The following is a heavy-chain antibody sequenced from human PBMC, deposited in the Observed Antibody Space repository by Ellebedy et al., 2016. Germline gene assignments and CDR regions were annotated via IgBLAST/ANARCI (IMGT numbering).Heavy chain of an antibody. CDR3: ARFVVDGDYFDY. CDR1: GYTFTSYY. D-gene: IGHD2-15*01. V-gene: IGHV1-46*01. Sequence: ASVKVSXXASGYTFTSYYMHWVRQAPGQGLEWMGIINPSGGSTSYAQKFQGRVTMTRDTSTSTVYMELSSLRSDDTAVYYCARFVVDGDYFDYWGQGTLVTVSS. CDR2: INPSGGST. J-gene: IGHJ4*02.